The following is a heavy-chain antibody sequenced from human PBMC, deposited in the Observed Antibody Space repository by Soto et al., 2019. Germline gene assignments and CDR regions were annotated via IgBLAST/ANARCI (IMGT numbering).Heavy chain of an antibody. D-gene: IGHD5-12*01. CDR1: GYSFTSYW. V-gene: IGHV5-51*01. Sequence: GESLKISCKGSGYSFTSYWIGWVRLMPGKGLERMGIIYPGDSDTRYSPSFQGQVTISADKSISTAYLQWSSLKASDTAMYYCARQNSGYAFHGLHYYGMDVWGQGTTVTVSS. CDR2: IYPGDSDT. J-gene: IGHJ6*02. CDR3: ARQNSGYAFHGLHYYGMDV.